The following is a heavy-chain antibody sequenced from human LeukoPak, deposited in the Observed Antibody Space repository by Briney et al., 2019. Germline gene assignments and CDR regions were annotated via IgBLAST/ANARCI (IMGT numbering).Heavy chain of an antibody. D-gene: IGHD2-2*02. CDR1: GFTFSSYW. J-gene: IGHJ3*02. V-gene: IGHV3-7*01. CDR2: IKQGGSEK. Sequence: GGSLRLSCAASGFTFSSYWMSWVRQAPGKGLEWLANIKQGGSEKYYVGSVKGRFTISRDNAKNSLDLQMTSLRAEDTAVYYCARERGGFCSGTTCYKAFDIWGQGTMVTVSS. CDR3: ARERGGFCSGTTCYKAFDI.